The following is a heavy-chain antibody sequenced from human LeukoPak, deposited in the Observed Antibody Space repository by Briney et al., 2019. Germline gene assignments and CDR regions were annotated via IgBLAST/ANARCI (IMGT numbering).Heavy chain of an antibody. J-gene: IGHJ4*02. Sequence: GGSLRLSCVASGFTFKSYVMNWVRQAPGKGLEWLAPIYGSGVSISYADSVKGRFTVSRDNSNNTLYLQMNSLRAEDTAMYYCAKDRGWELPAEAYWGQGILVTVSS. CDR2: IYGSGVSI. V-gene: IGHV3-23*01. D-gene: IGHD1-26*01. CDR1: GFTFKSYV. CDR3: AKDRGWELPAEAY.